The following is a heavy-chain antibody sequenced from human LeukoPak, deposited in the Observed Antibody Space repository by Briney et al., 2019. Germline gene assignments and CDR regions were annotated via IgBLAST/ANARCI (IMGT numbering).Heavy chain of an antibody. CDR2: ITSSGDGT. J-gene: IGHJ4*02. V-gene: IGHV3-23*01. D-gene: IGHD3-22*01. CDR1: GFTFSFYA. CDR3: AKDRPNYYGSNGHYYRRDGDY. Sequence: GGSLRLSCAASGFTFSFYAMSWVRQAPGKGLQLVSSITSSGDGTYYADSVKGRFTISRDNSENMLYLQMNSLRVEHTAVYFCAKDRPNYYGSNGHYYRRDGDYWGQGTLVTVSS.